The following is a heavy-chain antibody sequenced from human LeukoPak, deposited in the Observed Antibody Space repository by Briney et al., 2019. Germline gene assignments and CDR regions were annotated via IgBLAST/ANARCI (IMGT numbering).Heavy chain of an antibody. CDR1: GFTFSSNY. CDR3: ARDLGSSSWSGYYYYYGMDV. D-gene: IGHD6-13*01. CDR2: IYSGGST. J-gene: IGHJ6*02. V-gene: IGHV3-66*01. Sequence: GGSLRLSCAASGFTFSSNYMSWVRQAPGKGLEWVSVIYSGGSTYYADSVKGRFTISRDNSKNTLYLQMNSLRAEDTAVYYCARDLGSSSWSGYYYYYGMDVWGQGTTVTVSS.